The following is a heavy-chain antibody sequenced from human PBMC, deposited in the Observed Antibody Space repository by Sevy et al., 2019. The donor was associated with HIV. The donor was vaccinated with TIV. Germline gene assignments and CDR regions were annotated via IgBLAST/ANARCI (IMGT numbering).Heavy chain of an antibody. J-gene: IGHJ1*01. CDR3: ATYVQSYYDSSGYLQH. Sequence: SETLSLTCTVSGGSISSYYWSWIRQPPGKGLEWIGYIYYSGSTNYNPSLKSRVTISVDTSKNQFSLRLSSVTAAYTAVYYCATYVQSYYDSSGYLQHWGQGTLVTVSS. CDR2: IYYSGST. V-gene: IGHV4-59*01. CDR1: GGSISSYY. D-gene: IGHD3-22*01.